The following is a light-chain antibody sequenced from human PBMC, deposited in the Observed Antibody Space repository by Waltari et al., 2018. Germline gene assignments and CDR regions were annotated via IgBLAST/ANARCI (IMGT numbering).Light chain of an antibody. V-gene: IGLV2-23*01. Sequence: QSALTQPASVSGSPGQSITISCNAINTAGSHNLVSWYQHRPGEAPKVLIYEATKRPSGISNRFSGSKSGNTASLTISGLLAEDEAEYFCCSCSTTTSYVVFGGGTKLTVL. CDR3: CSCSTTTSYVV. CDR2: EAT. J-gene: IGLJ2*01. CDR1: NTAGSHNL.